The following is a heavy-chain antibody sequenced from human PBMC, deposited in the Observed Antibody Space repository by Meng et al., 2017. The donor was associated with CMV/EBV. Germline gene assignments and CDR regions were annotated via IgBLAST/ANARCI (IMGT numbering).Heavy chain of an antibody. D-gene: IGHD1-14*01. Sequence: VLVPEVGQGLVKPSQILSLSCTVSRGSISSGDYYWSWIRQPPGKGLEWIGSIYYSASTYYNPSLKSRVTISVDTSKNQFSLKLSSVAAADTAVYYCARVTSRVAGAFDYWGQGTLVTVSS. J-gene: IGHJ4*02. CDR2: IYYSAST. V-gene: IGHV4-30-4*08. CDR3: ARVTSRVAGAFDY. CDR1: RGSISSGDYY.